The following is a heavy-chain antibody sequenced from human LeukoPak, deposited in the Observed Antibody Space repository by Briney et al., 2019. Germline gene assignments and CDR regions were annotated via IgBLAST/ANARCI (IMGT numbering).Heavy chain of an antibody. Sequence: GKSLRLSCAASGFTFSTYGMHWVRQAPGKGLEWVAVISYDGRDKYYADSWKGRFTISRDNSKNTLYLQMNSLRTEDMSVFYCAKESGSGVAFDYWGQGTLVTVSS. CDR3: AKESGSGVAFDY. J-gene: IGHJ4*02. D-gene: IGHD7-27*01. CDR1: GFTFSTYG. CDR2: ISYDGRDK. V-gene: IGHV3-30*18.